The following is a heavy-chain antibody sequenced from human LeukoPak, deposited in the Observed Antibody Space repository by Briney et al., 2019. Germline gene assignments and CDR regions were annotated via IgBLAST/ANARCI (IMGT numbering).Heavy chain of an antibody. Sequence: PSETLSLTCTVSGGSISSSSYYWGWIRQPPGKGLEWIGSIYYSRSTYYNPSLNSRVTISVDTSKNQFSLKLSAVTAADTAVYYCARVFRVAEKYYFDYWGQGTLVTVSS. CDR3: ARVFRVAEKYYFDY. CDR1: GGSISSSSYY. J-gene: IGHJ4*02. D-gene: IGHD2-21*01. CDR2: IYYSRST. V-gene: IGHV4-39*07.